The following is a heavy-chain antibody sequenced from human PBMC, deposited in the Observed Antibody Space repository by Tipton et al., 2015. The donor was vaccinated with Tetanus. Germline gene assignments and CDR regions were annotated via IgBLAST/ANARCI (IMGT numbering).Heavy chain of an antibody. D-gene: IGHD2-15*01. CDR3: AREADCSGGSCFSGDFDN. J-gene: IGHJ4*02. Sequence: SGFIFSSYGIHWIRQAPGKGLEWVAVSWYDGTDKYYADSVKGRFTISRDNSKNTLYLQMDSLRAEDTAVYYCAREADCSGGSCFSGDFDNWGQGTQVTVSS. CDR1: GFIFSSYG. V-gene: IGHV3-33*01. CDR2: SWYDGTDK.